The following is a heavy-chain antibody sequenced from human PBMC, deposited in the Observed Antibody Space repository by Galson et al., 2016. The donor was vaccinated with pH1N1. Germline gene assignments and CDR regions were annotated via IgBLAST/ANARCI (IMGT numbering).Heavy chain of an antibody. CDR3: ATAEAARGESFDH. CDR2: FDPDEGET. D-gene: IGHD3-16*01. Sequence: SRYTVSESSMHWVRQAPGKGLEWMGGFDPDEGETIYAQTFQGRLTLTEDTSTNTAYMDLRSLTSEDTAVYYCATAEAARGESFDHWGQGTLVTVSS. V-gene: IGHV1-24*01. J-gene: IGHJ4*02. CDR1: RYTVSESS.